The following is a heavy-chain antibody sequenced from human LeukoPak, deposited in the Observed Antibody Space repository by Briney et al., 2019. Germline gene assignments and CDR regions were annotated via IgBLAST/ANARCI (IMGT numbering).Heavy chain of an antibody. CDR2: ISYDEST. J-gene: IGHJ4*02. CDR1: GGSIDHNNW. CDR3: ATYYDILTGYTFEY. Sequence: SGTLSLTCAVSGGSIDHNNWWSWVRQSPGKGLEWIGEISYDESTNYDPSLRSRVTMSVDKSKNQLSLKLDSVTTADTAVYYCATYYDILTGYTFEYWGQGILVAVSS. V-gene: IGHV4-4*02. D-gene: IGHD3-9*01.